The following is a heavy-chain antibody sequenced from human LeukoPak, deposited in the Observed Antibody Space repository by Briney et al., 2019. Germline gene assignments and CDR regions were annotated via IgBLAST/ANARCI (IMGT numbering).Heavy chain of an antibody. CDR2: RTPNIGTT. CDR1: GYTITSYD. V-gene: IGHV1-8*01. J-gene: IGHJ6*03. CDR3: ARGAGYCSSTSCYGSYYYMDV. Sequence: AAVKVSSKASGYTITSYDTNSVRQATGQGLEWMGWRTPNIGTTGYAQKFQGRVTMTRNTSIRTAYMELRSLRSEDTAVYYCARGAGYCSSTSCYGSYYYMDVWGKGTTVTVSS. D-gene: IGHD2-2*01.